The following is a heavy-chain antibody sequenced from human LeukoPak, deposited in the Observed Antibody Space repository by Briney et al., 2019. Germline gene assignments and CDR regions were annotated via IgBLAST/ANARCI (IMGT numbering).Heavy chain of an antibody. D-gene: IGHD4-11*01. V-gene: IGHV4-39*07. Sequence: SETLSLTCTVSGGSISSSSYYWGWIRQPPGKGLEWIGSIYYSGSTYYNPSLKSRVTISVDTSKNQFSLKLSSVTAADTAVYYCARDHHMTTVTTTYWYFDLWGRGTLVTVSS. J-gene: IGHJ2*01. CDR1: GGSISSSSYY. CDR3: ARDHHMTTVTTTYWYFDL. CDR2: IYYSGST.